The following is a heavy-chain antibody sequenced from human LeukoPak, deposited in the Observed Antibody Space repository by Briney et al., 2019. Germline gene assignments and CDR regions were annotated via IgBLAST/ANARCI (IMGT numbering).Heavy chain of an antibody. Sequence: ASVKVSCKASGGTFSSYAISWVRQAPGQGLEWMGWISAYNGNTNYAQKLQGRVTMTTDTSTSTAYMELRSLRSDDTAVYYCARQTGTLRNWFDPWGQGTLVTVSS. CDR1: GGTFSSYA. CDR3: ARQTGTLRNWFDP. J-gene: IGHJ5*02. V-gene: IGHV1-18*01. CDR2: ISAYNGNT. D-gene: IGHD1-14*01.